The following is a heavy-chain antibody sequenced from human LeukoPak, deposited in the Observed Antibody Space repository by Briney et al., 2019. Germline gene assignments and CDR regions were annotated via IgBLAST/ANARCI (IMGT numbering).Heavy chain of an antibody. J-gene: IGHJ4*02. V-gene: IGHV7-4-1*02. D-gene: IGHD3-10*01. Sequence: ASVKVPCKASGYIITSYAMNWVRQAPGQGLEWMGWINTNTGNPTYAQGFTGRFVFSLDTSVSTAYLQISSLKAEDTAVYYCAATYYYGSGSYYNQDYWGQGTLVTVSS. CDR3: AATYYYGSGSYYNQDY. CDR1: GYIITSYA. CDR2: INTNTGNP.